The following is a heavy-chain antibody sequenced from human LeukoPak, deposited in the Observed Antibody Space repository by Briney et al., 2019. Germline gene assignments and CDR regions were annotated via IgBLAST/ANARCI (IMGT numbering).Heavy chain of an antibody. CDR2: ISAYNGNT. CDR1: GYTFTSYG. Sequence: GASVKVSCKASGYTFTSYGISWVRQAPGQGLEWMGWISAYNGNTIYAQKFQGRVTMAEDTSTDTAYMELSSLRSEDTAVYYCGVWLAAGRYFGYWGQGTLVTVSS. D-gene: IGHD6-13*01. J-gene: IGHJ4*02. CDR3: GVWLAAGRYFGY. V-gene: IGHV1-18*01.